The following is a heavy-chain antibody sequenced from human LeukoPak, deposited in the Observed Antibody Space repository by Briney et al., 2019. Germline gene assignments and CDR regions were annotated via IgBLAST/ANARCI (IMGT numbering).Heavy chain of an antibody. D-gene: IGHD2-15*01. Sequence: GGSLRLSCAASGFIFSSFWMSWVRQAPGKGLEWVANIKQDGSEKYYVDSVKGRFTISRDNAKNSLYLQMNSLRAEDTAVYYCARGVLHDYGDYWGQGTLVTVSS. CDR1: GFIFSSFW. CDR2: IKQDGSEK. CDR3: ARGVLHDYGDY. V-gene: IGHV3-7*01. J-gene: IGHJ4*02.